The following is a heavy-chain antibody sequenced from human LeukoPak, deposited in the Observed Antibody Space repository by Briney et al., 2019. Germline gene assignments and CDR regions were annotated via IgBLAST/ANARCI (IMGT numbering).Heavy chain of an antibody. CDR1: GYTFTGYY. CDR3: ASGERVVTAIPGYYFDY. Sequence: AAVKVSCKASGYTFTGYYMHWVRQAPGQGLEWMGWINPNSGGTNYAQKFQGRVTTTRDTSISTAYMELSRLRSDDTAVYYCASGERVVTAIPGYYFDYWGQGTLVTVSS. D-gene: IGHD2-21*02. J-gene: IGHJ4*01. CDR2: INPNSGGT. V-gene: IGHV1-2*02.